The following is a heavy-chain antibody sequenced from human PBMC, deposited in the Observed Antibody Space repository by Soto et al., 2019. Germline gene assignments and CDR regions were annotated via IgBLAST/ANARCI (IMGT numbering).Heavy chain of an antibody. D-gene: IGHD3-10*01. J-gene: IGHJ4*02. CDR1: GFTASAYY. Sequence: GGSLRLSCVVSGFTASAYYTNWVRQAPGKGLEWVSSLYSGGATFYADSVKGRFTVSGDNSKNTLYLQMNSLRAEDTAVYYCARAGMWFGQLYWGQGSLVTVSS. CDR3: ARAGMWFGQLY. V-gene: IGHV3-53*01. CDR2: LYSGGAT.